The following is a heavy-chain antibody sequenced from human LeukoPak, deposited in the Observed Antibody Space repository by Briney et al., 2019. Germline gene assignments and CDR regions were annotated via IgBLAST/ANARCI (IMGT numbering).Heavy chain of an antibody. CDR3: ARDRERYDFWSGYYTGNYYYGMDV. CDR2: IYYSGST. Sequence: SETLSLTCTVSGGSLSSGGYYWSWVRQHPGTGLEWIGYIYYSGSTYYNPSLKSRVTISVDTSKNQFSLKLSSVTAADTAVYYCARDRERYDFWSGYYTGNYYYGMDVWGQGTTVTVSS. V-gene: IGHV4-31*03. CDR1: GGSLSSGGYY. J-gene: IGHJ6*02. D-gene: IGHD3-3*01.